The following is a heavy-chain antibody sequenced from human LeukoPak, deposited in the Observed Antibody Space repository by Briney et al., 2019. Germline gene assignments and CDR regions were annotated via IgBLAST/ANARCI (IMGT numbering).Heavy chain of an antibody. CDR2: IYYSGST. Sequence: PSETLSLTCTVSGGSISSGGYYWSWIRQPPGKGLEWIGYIYYSGSTNYNPSLKSRVTISVDTSKNQFSLKLSSVTAADTAVYYCARQNSPVSGMDVWGQGTTVTVSS. V-gene: IGHV4-61*08. J-gene: IGHJ6*02. CDR3: ARQNSPVSGMDV. D-gene: IGHD2/OR15-2a*01. CDR1: GGSISSGGYY.